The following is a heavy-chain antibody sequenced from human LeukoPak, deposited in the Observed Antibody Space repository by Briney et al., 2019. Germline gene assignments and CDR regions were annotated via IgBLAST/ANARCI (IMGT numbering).Heavy chain of an antibody. CDR1: GFTFSSYG. Sequence: PGGSLRLSCAASGFTFSSYGMHWVRQAPGKGLEWVAVISYDGSNKYYADSVKGRSTISRDNSKNTLYLQMNSLRAEDTAVYYCAKSGYQLLCLDYWGQGTLVTVSS. CDR2: ISYDGSNK. CDR3: AKSGYQLLCLDY. V-gene: IGHV3-30*18. J-gene: IGHJ4*02. D-gene: IGHD2-2*01.